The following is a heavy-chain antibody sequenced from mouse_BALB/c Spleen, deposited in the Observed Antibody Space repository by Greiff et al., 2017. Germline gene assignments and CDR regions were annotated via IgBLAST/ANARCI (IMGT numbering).Heavy chain of an antibody. CDR2: IYPSDSYT. CDR3: TRAYSGSTGAIDY. Sequence: QVQLQQPGAELVRPGASVKLSCKASGYTFTGYWINWVKQRPGQGLEWIGNIYPSDSYTNYNQKFKDKATLTVDKSSSTAYMQLSSPTSEDSAVYYCTRAYSGSTGAIDYWGQGTSVTVSS. J-gene: IGHJ4*01. CDR1: GYTFTGYW. D-gene: IGHD2-10*01. V-gene: IGHV1-69*02.